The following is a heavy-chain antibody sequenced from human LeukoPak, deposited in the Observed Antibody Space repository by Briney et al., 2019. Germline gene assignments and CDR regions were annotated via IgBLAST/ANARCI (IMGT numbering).Heavy chain of an antibody. CDR1: GGSISTYY. CDR3: ARGGGVYDYVWGSYRSPYYFDY. CDR2: IYYSGST. V-gene: IGHV4-59*08. D-gene: IGHD3-16*02. Sequence: SETLSLTCTVSGGSISTYYWSWIRQPPGKGLEWIGYIYYSGSTNYNPSLKSRVTISVDTSKNQFSLKLSSVTAADTAVYYCARGGGVYDYVWGSYRSPYYFDYWGQGTLVTVSS. J-gene: IGHJ4*02.